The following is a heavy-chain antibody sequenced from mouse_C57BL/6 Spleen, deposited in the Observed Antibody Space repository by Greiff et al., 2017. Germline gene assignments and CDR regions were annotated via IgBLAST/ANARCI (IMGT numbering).Heavy chain of an antibody. V-gene: IGHV3-6*01. CDR2: ISYDGSN. CDR1: GYSITSGYY. Sequence: EVKLQESGPGLVKPSQSLSLTCSVTGYSITSGYYWNWIRQFPGNKLEWMGFISYDGSNNYNPSLKNRISITRDTSKNQFFLKLNSVTTEDTATYYGARAISTYYFDYWGQGTTLTVSA. CDR3: ARAISTYYFDY. J-gene: IGHJ2*01.